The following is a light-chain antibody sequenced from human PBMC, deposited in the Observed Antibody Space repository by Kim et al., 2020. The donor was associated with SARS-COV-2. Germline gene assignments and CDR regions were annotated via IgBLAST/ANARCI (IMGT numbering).Light chain of an antibody. Sequence: DIQMTQSPSTLSASVGDRVTITCRATQYVTRGLAWYQQKPGRAPKLPIYDASTLDRGVPSRFRGSGSGTEFTLTINSLQPDDFASYYCQHRQTFGQGTKLEI. CDR1: QYVTRG. J-gene: IGKJ1*01. V-gene: IGKV1-5*01. CDR2: DAS. CDR3: QHRQT.